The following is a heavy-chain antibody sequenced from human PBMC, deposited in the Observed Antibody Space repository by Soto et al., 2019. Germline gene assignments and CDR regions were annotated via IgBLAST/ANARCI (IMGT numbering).Heavy chain of an antibody. D-gene: IGHD6-13*01. CDR3: ARRGLAAAGNYYFDY. CDR2: IYYSGST. V-gene: IGHV4-39*01. CDR1: GGSISSSSYY. J-gene: IGHJ4*02. Sequence: QLQLQESGPGLVKPSETLSLTCTVSGGSISSSSYYWGWIRQPPGKGLEWIGSIYYSGSTYYNPSLKRRVTISVDTCKNQFSLKLSSVTAADTAVYYCARRGLAAAGNYYFDYWGQGTLVTVSS.